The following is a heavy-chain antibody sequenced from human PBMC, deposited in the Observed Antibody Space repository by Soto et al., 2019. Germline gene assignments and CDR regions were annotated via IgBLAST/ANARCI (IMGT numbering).Heavy chain of an antibody. V-gene: IGHV1-18*01. CDR1: GYIFSTYG. CDR2: ISGYNGNT. Sequence: QAQLVQSGAEVKKPGASVKVSCKASGYIFSTYGITWVRQAPGQGLEWMGWISGYNGNTDDGQKLQGRVSMTIETSTSTAYMELRSLRADDTAVYYCARAERHNTSWYAMDVWGQGTTVIVSS. CDR3: ARAERHNTSWYAMDV. D-gene: IGHD2-2*01. J-gene: IGHJ6*02.